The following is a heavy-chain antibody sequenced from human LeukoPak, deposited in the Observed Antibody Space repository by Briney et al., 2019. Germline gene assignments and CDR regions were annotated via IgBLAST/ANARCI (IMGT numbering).Heavy chain of an antibody. Sequence: SETLSLTCTVSGGSISSSYYWGWIRQPPGKGPQWIGSIYHSGSTYYSPSLKSRVTISVDTSKNQFSLKLSSVTAADTAVYYCARVPVLKGAFDIWGQGTMVTVSS. CDR2: IYHSGST. V-gene: IGHV4-39*07. CDR3: ARVPVLKGAFDI. J-gene: IGHJ3*02. D-gene: IGHD4/OR15-4a*01. CDR1: GGSISSSYY.